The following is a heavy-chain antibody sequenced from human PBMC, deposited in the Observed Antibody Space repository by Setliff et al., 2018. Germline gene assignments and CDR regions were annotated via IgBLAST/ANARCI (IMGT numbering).Heavy chain of an antibody. CDR3: AKDISQYYYYGMDV. CDR2: ISNSGSTI. V-gene: IGHV3-11*01. CDR1: GFTFSDYY. J-gene: IGHJ6*02. Sequence: GGSLRLSCAASGFTFSDYYMSWIRQPPGKGLEWVSYISNSGSTIYYAASVKGRFTISRDNAKNSLYLQMNSLRAEDTALYYCAKDISQYYYYGMDVWGQGTTVTVSS.